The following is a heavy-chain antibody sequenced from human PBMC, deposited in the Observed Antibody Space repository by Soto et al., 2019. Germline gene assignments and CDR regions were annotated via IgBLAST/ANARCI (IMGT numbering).Heavy chain of an antibody. CDR1: GGTFSSYA. V-gene: IGHV1-69*13. CDR3: ARGRRYSSSWADYYYGMDV. D-gene: IGHD6-13*01. CDR2: IIPIFGTA. Sequence: ASVKVSCKASGGTFSSYAISWVRQAPGQGLEWMGGIIPIFGTANYAQKFQGRVTITADESTSTAYMELSSLRSEDTAVYYCARGRRYSSSWADYYYGMDVWGQGTTVTVSS. J-gene: IGHJ6*02.